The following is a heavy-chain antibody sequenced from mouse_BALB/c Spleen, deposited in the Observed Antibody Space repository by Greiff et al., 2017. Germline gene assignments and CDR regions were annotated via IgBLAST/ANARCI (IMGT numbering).Heavy chain of an antibody. J-gene: IGHJ2*01. V-gene: IGHV1-82*01. D-gene: IGHD1-1*01. Sequence: QVQLQQSGPELVKPGASVKISCKASGYAFSSSWMNWVKQRPEQGLEWIGRIYPGDGDTNYNGKFKGKATLTADKSSSTAYMQLSSLTSVDSAVYFCARSGITTVVRDYFDYWGQGTTLTVSS. CDR1: GYAFSSSW. CDR3: ARSGITTVVRDYFDY. CDR2: IYPGDGDT.